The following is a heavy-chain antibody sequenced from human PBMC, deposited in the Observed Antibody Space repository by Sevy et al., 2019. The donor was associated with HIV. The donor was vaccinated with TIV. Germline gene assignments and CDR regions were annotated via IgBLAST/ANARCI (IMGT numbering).Heavy chain of an antibody. CDR2: ISGRGGST. J-gene: IGHJ4*02. D-gene: IGHD1-26*01. CDR1: GFTFSSYA. Sequence: GGCLRLSCAASGFTFSSYAMSWVRQAPGKGLERVSAISGRGGSTYYADSVKGRFTISRDNSKNTLYLQMNSLRAEDTAVYYSAKVVGATTSGENYWGQGTLVTVSS. V-gene: IGHV3-23*01. CDR3: AKVVGATTSGENY.